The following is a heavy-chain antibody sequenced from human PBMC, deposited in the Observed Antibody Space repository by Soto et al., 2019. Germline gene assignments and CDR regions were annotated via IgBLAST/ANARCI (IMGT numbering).Heavy chain of an antibody. CDR1: GFTFSSYA. Sequence: GESLKISCAASGFTFSSYAMHWVRQAPGKGLEWVAVISYDGSNKYYADSVKGRFTISRDNSKNTLYLQMNSLRAEDTAVYYCAREEMATLSFDYWGQGTLVTVSS. CDR3: AREEMATLSFDY. CDR2: ISYDGSNK. V-gene: IGHV3-30-3*01. J-gene: IGHJ4*02. D-gene: IGHD5-12*01.